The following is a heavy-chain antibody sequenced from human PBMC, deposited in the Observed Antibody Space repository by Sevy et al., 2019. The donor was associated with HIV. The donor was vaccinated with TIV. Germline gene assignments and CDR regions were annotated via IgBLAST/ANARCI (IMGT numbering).Heavy chain of an antibody. CDR2: IYSDGST. J-gene: IGHJ4*02. Sequence: GEPLKISCAASGFSVNSNYMTWVRQAPGKGLDWVSIIYSDGSTKYADALKGRFTISRDNSKNTMYLQMNSLRVEDTAVYYCARGGTIFGLVRHYFDYWGQGTLSPSPQ. V-gene: IGHV3-66*01. CDR3: ARGGTIFGLVRHYFDY. CDR1: GFSVNSNY. D-gene: IGHD3-3*01.